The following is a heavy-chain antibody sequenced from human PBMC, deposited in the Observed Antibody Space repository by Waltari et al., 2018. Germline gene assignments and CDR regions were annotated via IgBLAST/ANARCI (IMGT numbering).Heavy chain of an antibody. Sequence: QVQLQESGPGLVKPSETLSLPCTVSGGSISSYYWSWIRQPAGKGLGWIGLNYTSGSTNYNPALKSRVTMSVDTSKNQFSLKLSSVTAADTAVYYCARDLRAADAFDIWGQGTMVTVSS. CDR2: NYTSGST. CDR1: GGSISSYY. J-gene: IGHJ3*02. V-gene: IGHV4-4*07. D-gene: IGHD6-13*01. CDR3: ARDLRAADAFDI.